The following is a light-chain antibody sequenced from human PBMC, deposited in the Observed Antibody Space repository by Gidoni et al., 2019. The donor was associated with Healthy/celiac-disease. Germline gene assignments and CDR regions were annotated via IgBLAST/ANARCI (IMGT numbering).Light chain of an antibody. CDR3: QQRSNWPWT. J-gene: IGKJ1*01. V-gene: IGKV3-11*01. Sequence: EIVLTQSPATLSLSPGERATLSCRASQSVSSYLAWYQQKPGQAPRLLIYDASNRATGIPARFSGSGSETDFTLTISSLEPEDFAVYYCQQRSNWPWTFXQXTKVEIK. CDR1: QSVSSY. CDR2: DAS.